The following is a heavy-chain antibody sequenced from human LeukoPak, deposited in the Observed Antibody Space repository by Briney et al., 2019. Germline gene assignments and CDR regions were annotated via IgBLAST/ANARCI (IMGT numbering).Heavy chain of an antibody. CDR3: ARLPVGATYVDY. CDR2: IYYSGST. J-gene: IGHJ4*02. Sequence: PSETLSLTCAVYGGSFSGYYWSWIRQPPGKGLEWIGYIYYSGSTNYNPSLKSRVTISVDTSKNQFSLKLSSVTAADTAVYYCARLPVGATYVDYWGQGTLVTVSS. D-gene: IGHD1-26*01. V-gene: IGHV4-59*08. CDR1: GGSFSGYY.